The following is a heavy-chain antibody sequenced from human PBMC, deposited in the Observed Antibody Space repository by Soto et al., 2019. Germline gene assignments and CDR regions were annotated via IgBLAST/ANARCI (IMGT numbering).Heavy chain of an antibody. J-gene: IGHJ4*02. D-gene: IGHD1-1*01. V-gene: IGHV4-34*01. CDR3: ARGSGIVALPGELEDVKYDY. CDR1: GQSFSGHS. CDR2: INESRST. Sequence: QVQLQQCGAGLVKPSETLSLSCAVYGQSFSGHSWAWIRQPPGKGLEWIGDINESRSTYYNPSLKSRGTISTDTSKNQFPLKLSSVSAADTAAYFCARGSGIVALPGELEDVKYDYWGQGTLVNVSS.